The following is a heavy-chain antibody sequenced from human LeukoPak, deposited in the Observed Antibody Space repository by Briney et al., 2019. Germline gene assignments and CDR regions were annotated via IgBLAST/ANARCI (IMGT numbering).Heavy chain of an antibody. J-gene: IGHJ6*03. Sequence: SETLSLTCTVSGGSISSGGYYWSWIRQHPGKGLEWLGYIYYSGSTYYNPSLKSRVTISVDTSKNQFSLKLSSVTAADTAVYYCASASGSYYYYYMDVWGKGTTVTVSS. V-gene: IGHV4-31*03. D-gene: IGHD1-26*01. CDR1: GGSISSGGYY. CDR3: ASASGSYYYYYMDV. CDR2: IYYSGST.